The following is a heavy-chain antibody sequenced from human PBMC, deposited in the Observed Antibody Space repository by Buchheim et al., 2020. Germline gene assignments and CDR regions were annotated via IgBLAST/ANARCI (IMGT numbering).Heavy chain of an antibody. CDR2: ISAGGGNT. CDR1: GLTFSTYA. CDR3: ANRRDYFDY. J-gene: IGHJ4*02. V-gene: IGHV3-23*01. Sequence: EVQLLESGGGLVQPGGSLRLSCAASGLTFSTYAMSWVRQAPGKGLECVSAISAGGGNTYYADSVKGGFTISRDNSKNTVYMQMNSLRAEDTAAYYCANRRDYFDYWGQGTL.